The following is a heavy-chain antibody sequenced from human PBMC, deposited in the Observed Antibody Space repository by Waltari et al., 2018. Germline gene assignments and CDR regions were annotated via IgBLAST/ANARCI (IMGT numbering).Heavy chain of an antibody. J-gene: IGHJ4*02. V-gene: IGHV3-48*01. D-gene: IGHD1-26*01. CDR3: APMGASRLTWTD. CDR1: RFTFSRSG. Sequence: EVQLVESGGGLVQPGGPLSRSGAPSRFTFSRSGMNWVRQAPGKGLEWVAHISGGGYPIYYADSVKGRFTISRDNAKNSLFLQMNGLRAEDTAVYYCAPMGASRLTWTDWGQGTLVTVSS. CDR2: ISGGGYPI.